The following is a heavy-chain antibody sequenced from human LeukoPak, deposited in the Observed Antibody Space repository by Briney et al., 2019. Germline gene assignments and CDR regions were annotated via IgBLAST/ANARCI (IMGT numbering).Heavy chain of an antibody. CDR3: ARTSYVDTAMVTPFDY. V-gene: IGHV4-59*12. CDR2: IYYSGST. D-gene: IGHD5-18*01. J-gene: IGHJ4*02. CDR1: GGSISSYY. Sequence: PSETLSLTCTVSGGSISSYYWSWIRQPPGKGLEWIGYIYYSGSTNYNPSLKSRVTISVDRSKNQFSLKLSSVTAADTAVYYCARTSYVDTAMVTPFDYWGQGTLVTVSS.